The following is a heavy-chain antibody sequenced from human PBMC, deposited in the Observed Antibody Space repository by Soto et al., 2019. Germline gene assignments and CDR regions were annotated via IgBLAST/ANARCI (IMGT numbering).Heavy chain of an antibody. D-gene: IGHD2-8*01. Sequence: QVQLQESGPGLVKPSETLSLTCTVSGASIRSYYWNWIRQPPGKGLEWIGYIYYSGITSYNPSLKSRVTISLGTSKSQFSLRVTSVTAADTAVYYCAKEVSETLNGVDVWSQGTVVTVSS. CDR2: IYYSGIT. V-gene: IGHV4-59*01. J-gene: IGHJ3*01. CDR3: AKEVSETLNGVDV. CDR1: GASIRSYY.